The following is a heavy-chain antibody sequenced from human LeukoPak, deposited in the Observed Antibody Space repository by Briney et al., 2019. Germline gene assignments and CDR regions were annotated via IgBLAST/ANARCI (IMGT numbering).Heavy chain of an antibody. CDR2: IKQDGSEK. D-gene: IGHD6-19*01. V-gene: IGHV3-7*01. CDR3: ARRPVAGLYYYYYYYMDV. J-gene: IGHJ6*03. CDR1: GFTFSSYW. Sequence: SGGSLRLSCAASGFTFSSYWMSWVRQAPGKGLEWVANIKQDGSEKYYVDSVKGRFTISRDNAKNSLYLQMNSLRAEDTAVYYCARRPVAGLYYYYYYYMDVWGKGTTVTVSS.